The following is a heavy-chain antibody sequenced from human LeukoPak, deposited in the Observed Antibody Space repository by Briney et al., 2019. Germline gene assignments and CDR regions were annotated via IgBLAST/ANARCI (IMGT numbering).Heavy chain of an antibody. J-gene: IGHJ4*02. Sequence: PSETLSLTCTVSGGSISNYYWSWIRQSPGKGLEWIGYIHYTGSTNYNPSLKSRVSMSIDTSKNHFSLKLSSVTAADTAVYYCARGYYGSGSYGDYWGQGTLVTVSS. CDR2: IHYTGST. D-gene: IGHD3-10*01. V-gene: IGHV4-59*12. CDR3: ARGYYGSGSYGDY. CDR1: GGSISNYY.